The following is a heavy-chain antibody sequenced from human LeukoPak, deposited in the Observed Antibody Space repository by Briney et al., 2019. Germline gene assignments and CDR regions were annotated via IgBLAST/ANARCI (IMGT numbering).Heavy chain of an antibody. CDR2: ISSSGTTI. Sequence: GGSLRLSCAASGFTFSSYEMNWVRQAPGKGLEWVSYISSSGTTIYYADSVKGRFTISKDNAKNSLYLQMNSLRAEDTAVYYCVRQSRQQLASDYWGQGTLVTVSS. D-gene: IGHD6-13*01. J-gene: IGHJ4*02. CDR1: GFTFSSYE. V-gene: IGHV3-48*03. CDR3: VRQSRQQLASDY.